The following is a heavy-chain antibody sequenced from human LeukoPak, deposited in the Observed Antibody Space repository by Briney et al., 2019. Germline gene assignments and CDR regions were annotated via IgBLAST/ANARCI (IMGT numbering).Heavy chain of an antibody. CDR2: ISSSSSYI. V-gene: IGHV3-21*01. Sequence: GGSLRLSCAASGFTFSSYSMNWVRQAPGKGLEWVSSISSSSSYIYYADSVKGRFTISRDNAKNSLYLQMNSLRAEDTAVYYCASVTQRWLPIDYWGQGTLVTVSS. CDR1: GFTFSSYS. CDR3: ASVTQRWLPIDY. J-gene: IGHJ4*02. D-gene: IGHD5-24*01.